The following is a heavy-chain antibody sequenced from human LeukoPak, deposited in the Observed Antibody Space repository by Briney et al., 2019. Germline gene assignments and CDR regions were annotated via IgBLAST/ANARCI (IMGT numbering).Heavy chain of an antibody. V-gene: IGHV3-9*01. CDR1: GFTFDDYA. Sequence: GRSLRLSCAASGFTFDDYAMHWVRQAPGKGLEWVSGISWNSGYIGYADSVKGRFTTSRDNAKNSLYLQMNSLRAEDTALYYCAKDIGNSGSYDYFDYWGQGTLVTVSS. CDR3: AKDIGNSGSYDYFDY. D-gene: IGHD1-26*01. CDR2: ISWNSGYI. J-gene: IGHJ4*02.